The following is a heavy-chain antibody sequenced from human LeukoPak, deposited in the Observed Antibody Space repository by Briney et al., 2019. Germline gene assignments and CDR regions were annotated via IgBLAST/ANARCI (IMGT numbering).Heavy chain of an antibody. CDR3: ATNPLNYDSSGYPAPVDY. CDR2: ISGSGGST. Sequence: GGSLRLAWAASGFTFSSYAMSWVRQAPGKGLEWVSAISGSGGSTYYADSVKGRFTISRDNYKKTLYLQMNSLRAEDRAVYYCATNPLNYDSSGYPAPVDYWGQGTLVTVSS. D-gene: IGHD3-22*01. J-gene: IGHJ4*02. V-gene: IGHV3-23*01. CDR1: GFTFSSYA.